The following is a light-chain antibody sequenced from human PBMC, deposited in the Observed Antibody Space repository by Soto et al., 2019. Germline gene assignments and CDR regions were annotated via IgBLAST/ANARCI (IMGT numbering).Light chain of an antibody. J-gene: IGKJ5*01. CDR3: QQTYTALIT. Sequence: DIQMTQSPSSLSASVGDRVTITCRASQSISNSLNWYQHKAGQAPKLLISAASSLQSGVPSRFSGGGSGTDFTLTISSLQPEDFATYYCQQTYTALITFGQGTRLDIK. V-gene: IGKV1-39*01. CDR2: AAS. CDR1: QSISNS.